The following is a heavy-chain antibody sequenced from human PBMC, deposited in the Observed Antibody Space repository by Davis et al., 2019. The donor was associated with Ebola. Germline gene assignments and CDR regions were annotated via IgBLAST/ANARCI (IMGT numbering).Heavy chain of an antibody. V-gene: IGHV1-3*01. D-gene: IGHD2-15*01. CDR2: INAGNGDT. CDR1: GYIFTSYA. J-gene: IGHJ4*02. CDR3: ARGYCSGGSCYSGDY. Sequence: ASVKVSCKASGYIFTSYAIHWVRQAPGQRLEWMGWINAGNGDTKYSQKFRGRVTITRDTSTSTAYMELRSLRSDDTAVYYCARGYCSGGSCYSGDYWGQGTLVTVSS.